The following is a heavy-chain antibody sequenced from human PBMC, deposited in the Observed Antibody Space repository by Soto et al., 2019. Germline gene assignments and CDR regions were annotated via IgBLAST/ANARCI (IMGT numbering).Heavy chain of an antibody. J-gene: IGHJ6*02. CDR3: ARSQGSSTSLEIYYYYYYGMDV. CDR1: GGTFGSYA. Sequence: QVQLVQSGAEVKKPGSSVKVSCKASGGTFGSYAISWVRQAPGQGLEWMGGIIPIPGTANYAQKIQGSVPIAADESTSTAYMELSSLRSEDTAVYYCARSQGSSTSLEIYYYYYYGMDVWGQGTTVTVSS. D-gene: IGHD2-2*01. V-gene: IGHV1-69*01. CDR2: IIPIPGTA.